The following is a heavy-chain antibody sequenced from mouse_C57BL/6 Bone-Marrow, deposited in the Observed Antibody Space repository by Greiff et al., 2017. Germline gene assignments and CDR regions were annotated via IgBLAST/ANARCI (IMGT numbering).Heavy chain of an antibody. CDR1: GYTFTSYN. J-gene: IGHJ2*01. Sequence: QVQLKQSGAELVRPGASVKMSCKASGYTFTSYNMHWVKQTPRQGLEWIGAIYPGNGDTSYNQKFKGKATLTVDKSSSTAYMQLSSLTSEDSAVYFCARTPHYYGSTHYFDYWGQGTTLTVSS. CDR2: IYPGNGDT. D-gene: IGHD1-1*01. CDR3: ARTPHYYGSTHYFDY. V-gene: IGHV1-12*01.